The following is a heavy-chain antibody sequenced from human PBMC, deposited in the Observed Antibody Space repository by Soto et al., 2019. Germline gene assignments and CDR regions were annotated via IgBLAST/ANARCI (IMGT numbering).Heavy chain of an antibody. CDR1: GFTFSNYA. D-gene: IGHD2-15*01. V-gene: IGHV3-23*01. CDR3: AKSPLGYCSGGSCYPPHYFDY. CDR2: VGGSGDST. J-gene: IGHJ4*02. Sequence: EVQLLDSGGGLVQPGGSLRLSCAASGFTFSNYAMSWVRQAPGKGLEWVSGVGGSGDSTYYADSVKGRFTICRDNSKDTLYLQMNSLRAEDTAVYYCAKSPLGYCSGGSCYPPHYFDYWGQGTLVTVSS.